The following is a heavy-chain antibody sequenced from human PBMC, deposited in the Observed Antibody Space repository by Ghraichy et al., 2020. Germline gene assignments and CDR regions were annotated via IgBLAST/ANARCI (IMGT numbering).Heavy chain of an antibody. D-gene: IGHD3-22*01. CDR3: VRSGYYDSSGPSGYYYYGMDV. Sequence: GSLRLSCAASGFTFSSYGMHWVRQAPGKGLEWVAGIWYDGRKKYYADSAEGRFTISRDNSKNTMYLQMNSLRAEDTSLYYCVRSGYYDSSGPSGYYYYGMDVWCQGTTVTVSS. CDR1: GFTFSSYG. V-gene: IGHV3-33*01. J-gene: IGHJ6*02. CDR2: IWYDGRKK.